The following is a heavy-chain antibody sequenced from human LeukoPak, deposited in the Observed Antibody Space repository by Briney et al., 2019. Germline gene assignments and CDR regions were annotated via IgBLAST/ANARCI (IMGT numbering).Heavy chain of an antibody. Sequence: PGRSLRLSCAASGFTFSSYGMHWVRQAPGKGLEWVAVIWYDGSNKYYADSVKGRFTISRDNSKNTLYLQMNSLRAEDTAVYYCARDKDDILTGQWYYYGMDVWGQGTTVTVSS. CDR2: IWYDGSNK. J-gene: IGHJ6*02. CDR3: ARDKDDILTGQWYYYGMDV. V-gene: IGHV3-33*01. CDR1: GFTFSSYG. D-gene: IGHD3-9*01.